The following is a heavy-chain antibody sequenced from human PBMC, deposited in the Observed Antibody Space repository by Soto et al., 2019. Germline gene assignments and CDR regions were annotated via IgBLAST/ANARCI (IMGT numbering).Heavy chain of an antibody. CDR1: GFSFSTFW. J-gene: IGHJ4*02. Sequence: GGSLRLSCAASGFSFSTFWMDWVRQAPGKGLEWVAKIKEAGSEKYYADSVKGRFIISRDNARNSVYLQMNSLRAEDTAVYYCTTGGYNYDYSVLYWGQGTLVTVSS. CDR2: IKEAGSEK. D-gene: IGHD3-22*01. V-gene: IGHV3-7*03. CDR3: TTGGYNYDYSVLY.